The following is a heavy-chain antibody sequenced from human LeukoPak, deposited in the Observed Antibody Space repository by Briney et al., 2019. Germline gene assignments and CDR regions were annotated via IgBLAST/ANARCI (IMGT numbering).Heavy chain of an antibody. CDR2: ISSSGSTI. J-gene: IGHJ6*02. V-gene: IGHV3-48*04. D-gene: IGHD3-22*01. Sequence: GGSLRLSRAASGFTFSSYSMNWVRQAPGKGLEWVSYISSSGSTIYYADSVKGRFTISRDNAKNSLYLQMNSLRAEDTAVYYCARAPPITMIGGMDVWGQGTTVTVSS. CDR3: ARAPPITMIGGMDV. CDR1: GFTFSSYS.